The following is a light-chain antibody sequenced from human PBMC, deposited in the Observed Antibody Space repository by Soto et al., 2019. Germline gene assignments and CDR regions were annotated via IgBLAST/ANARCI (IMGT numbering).Light chain of an antibody. Sequence: EMVLAQCPGTLSFSPGGRATXSCRASQSFSSSYLAWYHQKPGQAPRPVIYDASNRATGIQARLSGSGSGKDYTLNISSLEPADFAVYYCKQRSNWPTWTFGQGTKVDIK. V-gene: IGKV3D-20*02. CDR3: KQRSNWPTWT. CDR1: QSFSSSY. CDR2: DAS. J-gene: IGKJ1*01.